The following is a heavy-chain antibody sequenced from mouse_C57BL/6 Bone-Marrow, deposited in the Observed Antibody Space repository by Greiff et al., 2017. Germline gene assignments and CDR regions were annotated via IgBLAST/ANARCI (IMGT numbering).Heavy chain of an antibody. Sequence: VKLMESGPELVKPGASVKISCKASGYTFTDYYINWVKQRPGQGLEWIGWIFPGSGSTYYNEKFKGKATLTVDKSSSTAYMLLSSLTSEDSAVXFCARSPDGYYFAWFAYWGQGTLVTVSA. CDR2: IFPGSGST. CDR3: ARSPDGYYFAWFAY. CDR1: GYTFTDYY. D-gene: IGHD2-3*01. J-gene: IGHJ3*01. V-gene: IGHV1-75*01.